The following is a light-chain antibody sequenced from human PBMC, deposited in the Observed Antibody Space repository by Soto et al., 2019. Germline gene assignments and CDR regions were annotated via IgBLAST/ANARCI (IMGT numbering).Light chain of an antibody. CDR1: QGVSSN. J-gene: IGKJ2*01. CDR2: GAS. V-gene: IGKV3D-15*01. Sequence: VMTQSPGTLSVSPGERAALSCRARQGVSSNLAWYQQKPGQPPRPLMYGASTRPSGIPPRFSGRVSGTEFTLTIHCLQSEDYAIYYGQQYNNWPYTFGRGTIRDI. CDR3: QQYNNWPYT.